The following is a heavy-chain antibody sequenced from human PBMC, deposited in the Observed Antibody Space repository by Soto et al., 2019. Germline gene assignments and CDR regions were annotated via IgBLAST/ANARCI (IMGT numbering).Heavy chain of an antibody. CDR3: ARGSDYYDSSGYYLLGYFDL. V-gene: IGHV4-30-2*01. Sequence: SETLSLTCAVSGGSISSGGYSWSWIRQPPGKGLEWIGYIYHSGSTYYNPSLKSRVTISVDRSKNQFSLKLSSVTAADTAVYYCARGSDYYDSSGYYLLGYFDLWGRDTLVTVSS. D-gene: IGHD3-22*01. J-gene: IGHJ2*01. CDR2: IYHSGST. CDR1: GGSISSGGYS.